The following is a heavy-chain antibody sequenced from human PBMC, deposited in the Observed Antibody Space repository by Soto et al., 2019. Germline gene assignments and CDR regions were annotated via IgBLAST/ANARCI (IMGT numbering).Heavy chain of an antibody. V-gene: IGHV5-10-1*01. CDR3: ARLVGATTYYYYGMDV. J-gene: IGHJ6*02. CDR1: GYSFTSYL. Sequence: PGESLKISCTGSGYSFTSYLISWVRQMPGKGLEWMGRIDPSDSYTNYSPSFQGHVTISADKSISTAYLQWSSLKASDTAMYYCARLVGATTYYYYGMDVWGQGTTVTVS. D-gene: IGHD1-26*01. CDR2: IDPSDSYT.